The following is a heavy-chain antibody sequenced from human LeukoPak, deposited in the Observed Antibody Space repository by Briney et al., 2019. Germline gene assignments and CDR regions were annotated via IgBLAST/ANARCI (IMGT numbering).Heavy chain of an antibody. Sequence: SGGSLRLSCTASGFTFSNYALGWVRQAPGKGLEWVSAISGSGGSTYYADSVKGRFTISRDNSKNTLYLQMNSLRAEDTAVYYCAKAKDVRFGELWDPWGQGTLVTVSS. V-gene: IGHV3-23*01. CDR3: AKAKDVRFGELWDP. CDR2: ISGSGGST. D-gene: IGHD3-10*01. J-gene: IGHJ5*02. CDR1: GFTFSNYA.